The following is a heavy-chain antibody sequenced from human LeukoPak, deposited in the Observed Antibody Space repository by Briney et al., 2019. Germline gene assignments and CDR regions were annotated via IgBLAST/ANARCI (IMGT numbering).Heavy chain of an antibody. D-gene: IGHD3-16*01. J-gene: IGHJ5*02. Sequence: SVKGRFTISRDNAKRSLYLQMNSLRPEDTALYYCAKEGGDWFDPWGQGTLVTVSS. V-gene: IGHV3-9*01. CDR3: AKEGGDWFDP.